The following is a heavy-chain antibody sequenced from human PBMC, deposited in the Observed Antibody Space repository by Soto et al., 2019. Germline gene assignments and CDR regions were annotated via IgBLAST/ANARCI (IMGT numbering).Heavy chain of an antibody. CDR2: IYYSGST. V-gene: IGHV4-30-4*01. J-gene: IGHJ5*02. Sequence: SETLSLTCTVSGGSISSGDYYWSWIRQPPGRGLEWIGYIYYSGSTYYNPSLKSRVTISVDTSKNQFSLKLSSVTAADTAVYYCARGALNWFDPWGQGTLVTVSS. CDR1: GGSISSGDYY. CDR3: ARGALNWFDP.